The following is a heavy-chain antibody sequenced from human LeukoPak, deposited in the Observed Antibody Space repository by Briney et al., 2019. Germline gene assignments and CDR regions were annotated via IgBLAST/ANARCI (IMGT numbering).Heavy chain of an antibody. CDR1: GGSISSGSYY. CDR2: IYTSGST. CDR3: ARVQGGSRWFQH. Sequence: SETLSLTCTVSGGSISSGSYYWSWIRQPAGKGLEWIGRIYTSGSTNYNPSLKSRVTISVDTSKNQFSLKLSSVTAADTAVYYCARVQGGSRWFQHWGQGTLVTVSS. V-gene: IGHV4-61*02. J-gene: IGHJ1*01. D-gene: IGHD4-23*01.